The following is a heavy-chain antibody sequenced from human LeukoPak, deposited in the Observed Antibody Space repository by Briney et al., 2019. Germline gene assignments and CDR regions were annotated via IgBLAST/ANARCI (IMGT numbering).Heavy chain of an antibody. V-gene: IGHV3-23*01. Sequence: GGSLRLSCAASGFTFSSYSMSWVRQAPGKGLAWVSTISGGRSSTYCADSVKGRFTISRDTSKNTLYLQMNSPTADDAAVYYCAKHSFESGVYHSTDCGQGTLVTVSS. D-gene: IGHD2-15*01. CDR3: AKHSFESGVYHSTD. J-gene: IGHJ4*02. CDR1: GFTFSSYS. CDR2: ISGGRSST.